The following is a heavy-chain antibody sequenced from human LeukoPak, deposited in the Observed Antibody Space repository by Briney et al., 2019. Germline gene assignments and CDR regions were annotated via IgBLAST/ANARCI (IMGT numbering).Heavy chain of an antibody. J-gene: IGHJ4*02. CDR1: GYTFTSYG. Sequence: GASVKVSCKASGYTFTSYGISWVRQAPGQGLEWMAWISAYNGNTNYAQKLQGRVTMTTDTSTSTAYMELRSLRSEDTAVYYCASLNPGTLLDYWGQGTLVTVSS. CDR2: ISAYNGNT. D-gene: IGHD1-7*01. CDR3: ASLNPGTLLDY. V-gene: IGHV1-18*01.